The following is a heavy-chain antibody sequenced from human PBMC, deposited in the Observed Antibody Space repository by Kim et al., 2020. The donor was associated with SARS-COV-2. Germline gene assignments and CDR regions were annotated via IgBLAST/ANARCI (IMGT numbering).Heavy chain of an antibody. CDR1: GGSISSSSYY. J-gene: IGHJ4*02. Sequence: SETLSLTCTVSGGSISSSSYYWGWIRQPPGKGLEWIGSIYYSGSTYYNPSLKSRVTISVDTSKNQFSLKLSSVTAADTAVYYCARRLVRSGWYRNWGQGTLVTVSS. D-gene: IGHD6-19*01. CDR2: IYYSGST. CDR3: ARRLVRSGWYRN. V-gene: IGHV4-39*01.